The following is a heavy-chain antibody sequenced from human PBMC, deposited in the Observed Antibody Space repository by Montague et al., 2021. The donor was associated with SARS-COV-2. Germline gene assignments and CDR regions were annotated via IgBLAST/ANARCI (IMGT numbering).Heavy chain of an antibody. CDR1: GGSFSGYY. J-gene: IGHJ4*02. CDR2: INHSGST. V-gene: IGHV4-34*01. D-gene: IGHD3-10*01. CDR3: ARWDAKSLTRIGLRGKSGIDY. Sequence: SETLSLTCAAYGGSFSGYYWTWIRQSPGKGLEWIAEINHSGSTNYNFPLTIRSRITIYVDTSKSQLSLTLTSVTAADTGVYYCARWDAKSLTRIGLRGKSGIDYWGQGTLVTVSS.